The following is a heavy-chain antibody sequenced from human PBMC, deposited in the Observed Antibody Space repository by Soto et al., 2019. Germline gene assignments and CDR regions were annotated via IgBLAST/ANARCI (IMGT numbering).Heavy chain of an antibody. CDR2: IYPGDSDT. CDR1: GYXFTSYL. V-gene: IGHV5-51*01. CDR3: ATIDYGEYAFDY. D-gene: IGHD4-17*01. J-gene: IGHJ4*02. Sequence: EXLKISCKCSGYXFTSYLIVWVRHMPGKGLEWIGIIYPGDSDTRYSPYFQGQVTISADKYISTAYLQWSSLKASDTAMYYCATIDYGEYAFDYWGQGTLGPVSS.